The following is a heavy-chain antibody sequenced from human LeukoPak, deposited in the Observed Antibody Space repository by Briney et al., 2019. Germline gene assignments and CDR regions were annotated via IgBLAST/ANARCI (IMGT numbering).Heavy chain of an antibody. J-gene: IGHJ3*02. Sequence: GRSLKLSCAASGFTFTIYGMHWVRQAPGKGLEWVAVIWSDGSNENYADSVRGRFTISRDNSKNTLYLEMNSLRADDTAVYYCARAMVRGVINDAFDIWGQGTMVTVSS. D-gene: IGHD3-10*01. CDR2: IWSDGSNE. V-gene: IGHV3-33*01. CDR3: ARAMVRGVINDAFDI. CDR1: GFTFTIYG.